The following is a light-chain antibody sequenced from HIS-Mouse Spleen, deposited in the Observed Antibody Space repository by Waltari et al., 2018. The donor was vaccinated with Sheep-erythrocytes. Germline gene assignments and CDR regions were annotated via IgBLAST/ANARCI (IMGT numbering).Light chain of an antibody. Sequence: SYELTQPPSVSVSPGQTARITCSGDALPKKYAYWYQQKSGQAPVLVIYEDSKRPSGVPAGFSGSSSGTMATLTISGGQVEDEADYYCYSTDSSGNHSNWVFGGGTKLTVL. V-gene: IGLV3-10*01. J-gene: IGLJ3*02. CDR3: YSTDSSGNHSNWV. CDR1: ALPKKY. CDR2: EDS.